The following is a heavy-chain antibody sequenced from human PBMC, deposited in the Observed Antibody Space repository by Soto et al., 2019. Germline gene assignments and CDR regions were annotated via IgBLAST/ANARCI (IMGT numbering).Heavy chain of an antibody. J-gene: IGHJ3*02. V-gene: IGHV1-18*01. D-gene: IGHD2-15*01. CDR3: ARFGLGLDIVVVVAADDAFDI. CDR1: GYTFTSYG. CDR2: ISAYNGNT. Sequence: EASVKVSCKASGYTFTSYGISWVRQAPGQGLEWMGWISAYNGNTNYAQKLQGRVTMTTDTSASTAYMELSSLRSEDTAVYYCARFGLGLDIVVVVAADDAFDIWGQGTMVTVSS.